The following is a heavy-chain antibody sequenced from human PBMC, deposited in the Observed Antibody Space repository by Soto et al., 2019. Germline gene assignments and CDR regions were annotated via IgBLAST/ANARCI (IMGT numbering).Heavy chain of an antibody. D-gene: IGHD2-8*01. V-gene: IGHV6-1*01. CDR1: GDSVSSYSVV. J-gene: IGHJ5*01. CDR3: ARLIGNSWLDS. CDR2: TYYRSKWYS. Sequence: SQTLSLTCAISGDSVSSYSVVWNWIRQSPSGGLEWLGRTYYRSKWYSEYAIPVQSRITVNADTSKNQVSLQLDSVTPDDTAVYYCARLIGNSWLDSWGQGTLVTVSS.